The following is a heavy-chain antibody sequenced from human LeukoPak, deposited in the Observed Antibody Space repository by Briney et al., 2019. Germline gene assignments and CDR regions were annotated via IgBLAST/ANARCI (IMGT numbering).Heavy chain of an antibody. D-gene: IGHD1-14*01. Sequence: SETLSLTCAVYGGSFSGYYWSWIRQPPGRGLEWIGEINHSGSTNYNPSLKSRVTISVDTSKNQFSLKLSSVTAADTAVYYCARTRYPFDYWGQGTLVTVSS. CDR1: GGSFSGYY. J-gene: IGHJ4*02. V-gene: IGHV4-34*01. CDR2: INHSGST. CDR3: ARTRYPFDY.